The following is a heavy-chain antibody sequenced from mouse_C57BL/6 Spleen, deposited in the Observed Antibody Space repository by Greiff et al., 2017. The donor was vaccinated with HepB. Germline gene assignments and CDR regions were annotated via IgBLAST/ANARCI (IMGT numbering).Heavy chain of an antibody. CDR1: GYAFSSSW. D-gene: IGHD1-1*01. J-gene: IGHJ3*01. V-gene: IGHV1-82*01. Sequence: VQLQQSGPELVKPGASVKISCKASGYAFSSSWMNWVKQRPGKGLEWIGRIYPGDGDTNYNGKFKGKATLTADKSSSTAYMQLSSLTSEDSAVYVCARHYGSSLWFAYWGQGTLVTVSA. CDR2: IYPGDGDT. CDR3: ARHYGSSLWFAY.